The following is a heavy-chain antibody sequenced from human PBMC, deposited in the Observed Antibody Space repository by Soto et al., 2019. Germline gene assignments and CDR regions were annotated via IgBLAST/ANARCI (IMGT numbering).Heavy chain of an antibody. CDR1: GGSISSGNYY. D-gene: IGHD1-7*01. CDR3: ATMGTPATGLYYFDN. CDR2: MSYSGST. J-gene: IGHJ4*02. V-gene: IGHV4-30-4*01. Sequence: QVQLQESGPGLVKPSQTLSLTCTVSGGSISSGNYYWSWIRQPPGKGLEWIGFMSYSGSTSYNASLKSRVTISVDTSKSQFSLNLSFVTAADRAVYYCATMGTPATGLYYFDNWGQGTLVTVSS.